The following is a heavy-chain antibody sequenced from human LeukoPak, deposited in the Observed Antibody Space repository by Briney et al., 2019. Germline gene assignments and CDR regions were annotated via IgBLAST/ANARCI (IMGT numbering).Heavy chain of an antibody. D-gene: IGHD1-26*01. CDR2: ITSCFTP. Sequence: GGSLRLSCAASGLTFSNYAMSWFRQAPGKGLEWVSGITSCFTPLYADSVKGRFTISRDNSKSTFHLQMNSLRAEDTAVYYCAKDYSDSRVGDVFLEYWGQGTLVTVSS. V-gene: IGHV3-23*01. CDR1: GLTFSNYA. J-gene: IGHJ4*02. CDR3: AKDYSDSRVGDVFLEY.